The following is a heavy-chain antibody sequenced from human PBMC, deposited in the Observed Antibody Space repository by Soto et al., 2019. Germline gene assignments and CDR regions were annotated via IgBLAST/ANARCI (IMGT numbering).Heavy chain of an antibody. Sequence: EVQLVESGGGLVQPGGSLRLSCAASGFTVSSNYMSWVRQAPGKGLEWVAVIYSGGSTYYADSVKGRFTISRDNSKNTLYLQMNGLRAEDTAVYYCEIFGVVHDAFDIWGQGTMVTVSS. D-gene: IGHD3-3*01. CDR2: IYSGGST. CDR1: GFTVSSNY. J-gene: IGHJ3*02. V-gene: IGHV3-66*01. CDR3: EIFGVVHDAFDI.